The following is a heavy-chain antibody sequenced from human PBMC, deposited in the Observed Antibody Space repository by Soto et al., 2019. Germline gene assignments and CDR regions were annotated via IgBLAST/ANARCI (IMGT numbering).Heavy chain of an antibody. CDR2: ISWNTNTI. Sequence: GGSLRLSCAPSGFTFDDYAMHWVRQAQGKGLEWVTGISWNTNTIGYADSVKGRFTISRDNAKNSLYLQMNSLRAEDTAFYYCARDVWSRASGPPDSWGQGTLVTVSS. CDR1: GFTFDDYA. D-gene: IGHD3-10*01. V-gene: IGHV3-9*01. J-gene: IGHJ4*02. CDR3: ARDVWSRASGPPDS.